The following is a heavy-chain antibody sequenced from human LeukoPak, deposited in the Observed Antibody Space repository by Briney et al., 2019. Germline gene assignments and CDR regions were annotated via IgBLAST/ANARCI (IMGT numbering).Heavy chain of an antibody. V-gene: IGHV3-30*02. CDR3: AKVGFGWYQIDY. CDR1: GFTLSIYG. Sequence: GGSLRRSCAASGFTLSIYGMHWVRQAPGKGVEGVAFIRYDGTSQYYTDSVKGRFTISRDNSMNTMYLQMNSLRVEDTAVYYCAKVGFGWYQIDYWGQGTLVTVSS. CDR2: IRYDGTSQ. D-gene: IGHD6-19*01. J-gene: IGHJ4*02.